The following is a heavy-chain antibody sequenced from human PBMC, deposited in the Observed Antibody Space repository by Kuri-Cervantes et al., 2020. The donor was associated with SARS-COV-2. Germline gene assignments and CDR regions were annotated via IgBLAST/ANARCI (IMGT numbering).Heavy chain of an antibody. V-gene: IGHV3-30*01. CDR3: ARDPTNYYDSRGYIDY. CDR2: ISYDGSIE. D-gene: IGHD3-22*01. J-gene: IGHJ4*02. Sequence: LSLTCVASGFTFSSCAMHWVRLALGKGLGWVAFISYDGSIEYYEDSVKGRFTISRDNSKNTLYLQMNSLRAQDTAVYYCARDPTNYYDSRGYIDYWGQGTLVTVSS. CDR1: GFTFSSCA.